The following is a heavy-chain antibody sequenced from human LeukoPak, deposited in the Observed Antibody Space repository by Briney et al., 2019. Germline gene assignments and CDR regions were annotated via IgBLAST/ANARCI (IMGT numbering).Heavy chain of an antibody. CDR1: GYTFTGYY. J-gene: IGHJ4*02. Sequence: GASVKVSCKASGYTFTGYYMHWVRQAPGQGLEWMGWINPNSGGTNYAQKFQGRVTMTRDTSISTAYMELSRLRSDDMAVYYCARRRPDDFWSGYEIDYWGQGTLVTVSS. CDR3: ARRRPDDFWSGYEIDY. D-gene: IGHD3-3*01. V-gene: IGHV1-2*02. CDR2: INPNSGGT.